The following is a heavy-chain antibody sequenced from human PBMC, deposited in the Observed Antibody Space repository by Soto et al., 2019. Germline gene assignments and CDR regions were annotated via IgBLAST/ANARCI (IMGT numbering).Heavy chain of an antibody. Sequence: EVQLLESGGGLVQPGGSLRLSCAASGFTFSSYAMSWVRQAPGKGLEWVSAISGSGGSTYYADSVKGRFTISRDNSKNTLYLQMNSLRAEDTAVYYCTITKFAVAGPDHWGQGTLVTVSS. CDR3: TITKFAVAGPDH. CDR1: GFTFSSYA. J-gene: IGHJ4*02. CDR2: ISGSGGST. D-gene: IGHD6-19*01. V-gene: IGHV3-23*01.